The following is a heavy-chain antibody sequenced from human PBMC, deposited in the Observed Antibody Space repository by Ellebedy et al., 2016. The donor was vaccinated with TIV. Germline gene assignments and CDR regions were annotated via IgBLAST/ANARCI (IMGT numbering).Heavy chain of an antibody. Sequence: AASVKVSCKASGGSFVNFAISWVRQAPGQGLEWMGGIIPIFRTVGYAQKFQGKVTITADESTGASYLELNNMTSDDTAVYYCARAEHDAENYWPIWFDPWGQGTQVTVSS. CDR2: IIPIFRTV. CDR1: GGSFVNFA. V-gene: IGHV1-69*13. D-gene: IGHD3-10*01. J-gene: IGHJ5*02. CDR3: ARAEHDAENYWPIWFDP.